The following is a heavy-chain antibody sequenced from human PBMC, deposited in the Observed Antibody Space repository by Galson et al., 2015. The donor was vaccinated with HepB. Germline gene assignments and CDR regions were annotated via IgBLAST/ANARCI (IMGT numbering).Heavy chain of an antibody. V-gene: IGHV1-58*01. Sequence: SVKVSCKASGFTFTSSAVQWVRQARGQRLEWIGWIVVGSGNTNYAQKFQERVTTTRDMSTSTAYMELSSLRSEDTAVYYCAADPSSAVLFDYWGQGTLVTVSS. CDR3: AADPSSAVLFDY. CDR1: GFTFTSSA. J-gene: IGHJ4*02. CDR2: IVVGSGNT. D-gene: IGHD2/OR15-2a*01.